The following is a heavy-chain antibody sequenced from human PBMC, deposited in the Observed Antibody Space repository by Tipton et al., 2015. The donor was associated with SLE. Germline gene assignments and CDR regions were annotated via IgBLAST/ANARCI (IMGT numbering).Heavy chain of an antibody. J-gene: IGHJ3*02. CDR1: CDSVTSNSYY. D-gene: IGHD3-3*01. CDR3: ARHFPFLRNDCWSGGAFDI. Sequence: LRLSCTVSCDSVTSNSYYWALIRQPPGKGLEWIGSVFFSRKTYNNPSLKRRVTISLHTSKNQFSLKLSSVTAADTAVYYCARHFPFLRNDCWSGGAFDIWGQGTMVTVSS. CDR2: VFFSRKT. V-gene: IGHV4-39*01.